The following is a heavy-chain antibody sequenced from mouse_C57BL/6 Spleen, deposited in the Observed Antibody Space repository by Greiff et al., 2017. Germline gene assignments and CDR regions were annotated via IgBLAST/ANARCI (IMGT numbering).Heavy chain of an antibody. V-gene: IGHV1-53*01. CDR3: ARHGYGSLWLAY. D-gene: IGHD1-1*01. CDR1: GYTFTSSW. J-gene: IGHJ3*01. CDR2: INPSNGGP. Sequence: QFQLQQPGPELVKPGASVKLSCQASGYTFTSSWMPWVKQRPGQGLEWLGNINPSNGGPNYNEKFKSKATLTVDKSSSTAYMQLSSRTSEDYAVYYCARHGYGSLWLAYWGKGTLVTVSA.